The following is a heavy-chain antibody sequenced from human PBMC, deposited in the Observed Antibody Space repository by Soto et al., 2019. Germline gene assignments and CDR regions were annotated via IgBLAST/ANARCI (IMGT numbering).Heavy chain of an antibody. CDR3: ATSTSVTFDS. CDR2: ISYDGSTK. CDR1: GFSFNNFA. Sequence: QVQLMESGGGVVRPGRSLRLSCVASGFSFNNFAMYWVRQAPGKGLEWVALISYDGSTKYADSVKGRFTASRDNSKNTQYLQMNSLRDEDTAVYYCATSTSVTFDSWGQGTLVTVSS. V-gene: IGHV3-30-3*01. J-gene: IGHJ4*02. D-gene: IGHD4-4*01.